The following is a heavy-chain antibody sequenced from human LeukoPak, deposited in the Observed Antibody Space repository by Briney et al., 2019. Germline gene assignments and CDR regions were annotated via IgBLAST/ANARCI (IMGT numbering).Heavy chain of an antibody. V-gene: IGHV3-21*03. CDR2: ISSSSSYI. D-gene: IGHD3-22*01. CDR1: GFTFSSYS. CDR3: TGNGTHYYDSNGYYYLHY. Sequence: GGSLRLSCAASGFTFSSYSMNWVRQAPGKGLEWVSSISSSSSYIYYADSVKGRFTISRDNAKNSLYLQMNSLKTEDTAVYYCTGNGTHYYDSNGYYYLHYWGQGTLVTVSS. J-gene: IGHJ4*02.